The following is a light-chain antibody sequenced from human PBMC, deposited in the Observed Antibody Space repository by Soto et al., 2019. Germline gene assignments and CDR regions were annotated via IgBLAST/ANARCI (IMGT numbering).Light chain of an antibody. CDR2: GAS. J-gene: IGKJ5*01. Sequence: EIVLTQSPGTLSLSPGERATLSCRAIQSVNNNYLAWYQQKPGQAPRLLIYGASSRATGIPDRFSGSGSGTDFTLTISRLEPEDFAVYYCQQYGSSPRITFGQGTRLEIK. CDR3: QQYGSSPRIT. V-gene: IGKV3-20*01. CDR1: QSVNNNY.